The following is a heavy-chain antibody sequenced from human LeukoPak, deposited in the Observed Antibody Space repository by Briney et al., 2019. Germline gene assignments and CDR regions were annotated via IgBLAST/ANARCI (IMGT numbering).Heavy chain of an antibody. V-gene: IGHV1-2*06. CDR1: GYTFIGYH. CDR2: IHPNSGGT. Sequence: ASVKVSCKASGYTFIGYHIHWVRQAPGQGLEWMGRIHPNSGGTNYAQKFHGRVTMPRDNSITTAYMELSGLRPDDTAVYFCAKDRKIRGGGFDPWGQGTLVTVSS. J-gene: IGHJ5*02. D-gene: IGHD3-10*01. CDR3: AKDRKIRGGGFDP.